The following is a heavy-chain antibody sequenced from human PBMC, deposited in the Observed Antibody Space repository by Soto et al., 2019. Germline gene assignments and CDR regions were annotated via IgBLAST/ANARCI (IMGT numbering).Heavy chain of an antibody. CDR2: INHNVGT. Sequence: QVQLQQWGAGLLKPSETLSLTCAVYGGSFSGYHWSWIRQPPGKGAEWTGEINHNVGTNYSPSLTSRVTISVDTSRTQFSLKLRSVAAADAAVYYCAAYWGPWLGYLYNYSGMDVWGQGTTVTVSS. V-gene: IGHV4-34*01. CDR1: GGSFSGYH. D-gene: IGHD6-19*01. CDR3: AAYWGPWLGYLYNYSGMDV. J-gene: IGHJ6*02.